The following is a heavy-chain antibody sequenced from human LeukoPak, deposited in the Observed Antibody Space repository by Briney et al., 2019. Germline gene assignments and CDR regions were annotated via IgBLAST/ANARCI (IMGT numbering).Heavy chain of an antibody. V-gene: IGHV4-59*12. J-gene: IGHJ4*02. CDR1: GGSISSYY. CDR3: ARPPMVRGGTIDY. D-gene: IGHD3-10*01. Sequence: SETLSLTCTVSGGSISSYYWSWIRQPPGKGLEWIGYIYYSGSTNYNPSLKSRVTMSVDTSKNQFSLKLSSVTAADTAVYYCARPPMVRGGTIDYWGQGTLVTVSS. CDR2: IYYSGST.